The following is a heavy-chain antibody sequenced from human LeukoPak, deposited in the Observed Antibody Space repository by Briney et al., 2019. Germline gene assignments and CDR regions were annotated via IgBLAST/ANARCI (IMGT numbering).Heavy chain of an antibody. CDR1: GFTFSSYA. D-gene: IGHD2-15*01. CDR2: ISYDGSYK. J-gene: IGHJ4*02. CDR3: AKDGSGCSGGSCYQNFDY. Sequence: GGSLRLSCVVSGFTFSSYALYWVRQAPGKGLEWVGVISYDGSYKYYADSVKGRFTISRDNSKNTLYLQMNSLRAEDTAVYYCAKDGSGCSGGSCYQNFDYWGQGTLVTVSS. V-gene: IGHV3-30*04.